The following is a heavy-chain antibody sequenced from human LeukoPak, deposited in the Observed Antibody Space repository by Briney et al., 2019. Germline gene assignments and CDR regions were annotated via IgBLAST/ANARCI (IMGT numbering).Heavy chain of an antibody. J-gene: IGHJ6*03. CDR2: ITSDGGST. Sequence: GGSLRLSCAASGFTFSSYSFNWVRQAPGKGLEWVSLITSDGGSTYYADSVKGRFTISRDNSKNSLFLQMNSLRPEDSALYYCVKDGGEESYYNYDYIDVWGKGTTVTVSS. CDR3: VKDGGEESYYNYDYIDV. D-gene: IGHD3-16*01. V-gene: IGHV3-43*01. CDR1: GFTFSSYS.